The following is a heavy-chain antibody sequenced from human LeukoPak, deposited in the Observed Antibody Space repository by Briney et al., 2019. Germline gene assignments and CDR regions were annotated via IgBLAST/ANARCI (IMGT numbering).Heavy chain of an antibody. CDR3: ARRRYFDGSGYLE. CDR1: GDSISRSDSY. Sequence: PSETLSLTXSVSGDSISRSDSYWDWVCQPPGKGLEWIGTIYYSGRTYYSPSLKGRVTMSVDTTKNQFSLNLRSVTAADTATFYCARRRYFDGSGYLEWGQGTLLSVSS. V-gene: IGHV4-39*01. CDR2: IYYSGRT. J-gene: IGHJ1*01. D-gene: IGHD3-22*01.